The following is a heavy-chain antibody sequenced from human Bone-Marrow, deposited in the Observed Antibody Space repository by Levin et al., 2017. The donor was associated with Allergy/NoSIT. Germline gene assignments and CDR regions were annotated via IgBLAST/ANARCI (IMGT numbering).Heavy chain of an antibody. CDR1: GFSLNTSGMC. V-gene: IGHV2-70*01. CDR3: ARIHVFSGSYGHYNHGMDV. D-gene: IGHD1-26*01. Sequence: TLSLTCTLSGFSLNTSGMCVSWIRQPPGKALEWLALIDWDDDKYYSTSLKTRLTISKDTSKNQVALTMTNMDPVDTATYDCARIHVFSGSYGHYNHGMDVWGQGTTVTVSS. CDR2: IDWDDDK. J-gene: IGHJ6*02.